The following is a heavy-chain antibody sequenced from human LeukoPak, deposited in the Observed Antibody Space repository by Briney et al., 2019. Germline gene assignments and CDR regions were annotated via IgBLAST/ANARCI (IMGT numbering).Heavy chain of an antibody. D-gene: IGHD3-22*01. CDR2: ISSSSSYI. V-gene: IGHV3-21*01. CDR1: GFTFSSYA. Sequence: NPGGSLRLSCAASGFTFSSYAMSWVRQAPGKGLEWVSSISSSSSYIYYADSVKGRFTISRDNAKNSLYLQMNSLRAEDTAVYYCAREVYSSGSYDYWGQGTLVTVSS. J-gene: IGHJ4*02. CDR3: AREVYSSGSYDY.